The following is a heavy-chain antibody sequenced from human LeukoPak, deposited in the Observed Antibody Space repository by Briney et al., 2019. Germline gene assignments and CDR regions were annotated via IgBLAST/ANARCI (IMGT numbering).Heavy chain of an antibody. Sequence: ASVKVSCKASGYTFTGYYMHWVRQAPGQGLEWMGWINPNSGGTNYAQKFQGRVTMTRDTPISTAYMELSRLRSDDTAVYYCASRGHITMIVADAFDIWGQGTMVTVSS. J-gene: IGHJ3*02. CDR3: ASRGHITMIVADAFDI. CDR1: GYTFTGYY. CDR2: INPNSGGT. V-gene: IGHV1-2*02. D-gene: IGHD3-22*01.